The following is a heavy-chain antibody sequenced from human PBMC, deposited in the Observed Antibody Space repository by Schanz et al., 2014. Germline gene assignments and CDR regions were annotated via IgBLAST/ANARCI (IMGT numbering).Heavy chain of an antibody. CDR1: GYSINTSDW. D-gene: IGHD2-8*01. Sequence: QVQLQESGPGLVKPSDTLSLTCAVSGYSINTSDWWGWIRQPPGKGLEWIGYIYYSGSTYYNPSLKSRVPLSVNTSKNHFSLKLRFVTAVDTAVYYCASKGLTTDAFDIWGQGTMVTVSS. J-gene: IGHJ3*02. CDR3: ASKGLTTDAFDI. V-gene: IGHV4-28*07. CDR2: IYYSGST.